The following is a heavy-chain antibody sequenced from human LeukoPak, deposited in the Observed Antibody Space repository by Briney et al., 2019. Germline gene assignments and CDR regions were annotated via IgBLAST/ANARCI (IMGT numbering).Heavy chain of an antibody. CDR3: ARDFAKGSNDF. CDR2: ITYDASSE. J-gene: IGHJ4*02. V-gene: IGHV3-30*01. Sequence: GGSLRLSCAASGFPFEIYAMHWVRQAPGKGLECVAVITYDASSEYYADSVKGRFTISRANSKYTVYLQMNSLRDGDTAVYYCARDFAKGSNDFWGQGTLVTVSS. CDR1: GFPFEIYA.